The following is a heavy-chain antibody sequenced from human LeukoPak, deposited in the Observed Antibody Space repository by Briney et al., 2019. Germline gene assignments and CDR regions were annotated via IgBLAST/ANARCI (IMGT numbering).Heavy chain of an antibody. CDR3: ARSRGIPEYYFDY. J-gene: IGHJ4*02. Sequence: SVKVSCKASGGTFSSYAISWVRQAPGQGLEWMGGIIPIFGTANYAQKFQGRVTITADESTSTAYMEPSSLRSEDTAVYYCARSRGIPEYYFDYWGQGTLVTVSS. D-gene: IGHD2-21*01. CDR1: GGTFSSYA. CDR2: IIPIFGTA. V-gene: IGHV1-69*13.